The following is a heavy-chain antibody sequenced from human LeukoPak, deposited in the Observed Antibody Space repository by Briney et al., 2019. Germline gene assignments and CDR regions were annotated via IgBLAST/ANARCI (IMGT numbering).Heavy chain of an antibody. Sequence: ASVKVSCKASGYTFTGYYMHWVRQAPGQGLEWMRWIDPNTGGTNYAQKFQGRVTMTRDTSISTAYMELSRLRSDDTAVYYCARDRFTMVRGVRPTVDYWGQGTLVTVSS. D-gene: IGHD3-10*01. CDR1: GYTFTGYY. CDR2: IDPNTGGT. CDR3: ARDRFTMVRGVRPTVDY. V-gene: IGHV1-2*02. J-gene: IGHJ4*02.